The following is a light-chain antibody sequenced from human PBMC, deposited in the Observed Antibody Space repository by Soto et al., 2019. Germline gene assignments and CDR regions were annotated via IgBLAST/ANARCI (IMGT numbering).Light chain of an antibody. CDR3: QQYNDWPRT. J-gene: IGKJ1*01. CDR2: GAS. V-gene: IGKV3-15*01. Sequence: EVVMTQSPGPLSVSPGERASLSCRASQSVSGNLAWYQQTPGQAPRLLIHGASTRATGIPARFSGSGSGTEFTLTISSLQSEDFAFYYCQQYNDWPRTFGQGTKVDIK. CDR1: QSVSGN.